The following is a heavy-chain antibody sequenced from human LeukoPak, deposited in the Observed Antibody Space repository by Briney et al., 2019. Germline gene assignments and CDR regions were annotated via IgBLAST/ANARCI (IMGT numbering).Heavy chain of an antibody. V-gene: IGHV3-30-3*01. J-gene: IGHJ4*02. Sequence: GGSLRLSCAASGFTFSSYAMHWVRQAPGKGLEWVAVISYDGSNKYYADSVKGRFTISRDNSKNTLYLQMNSLRAEDTAVYYCARDDGGSSLRYFDYWGQGTLVTVSS. D-gene: IGHD1-26*01. CDR1: GFTFSSYA. CDR2: ISYDGSNK. CDR3: ARDDGGSSLRYFDY.